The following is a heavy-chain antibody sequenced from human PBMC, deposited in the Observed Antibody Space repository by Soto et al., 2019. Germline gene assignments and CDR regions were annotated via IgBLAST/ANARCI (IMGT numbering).Heavy chain of an antibody. D-gene: IGHD1-26*01. Sequence: GGSLRLSCAASGFTFSSYAMHWVRQAPGKGLEWVAVISYDGSNKYYADSVKGRFTISRDNSKNTLYLQMNSLRAEDTAVYYCARDWRGSHDAFDIWGQGTMVT. CDR1: GFTFSSYA. V-gene: IGHV3-30-3*01. CDR3: ARDWRGSHDAFDI. J-gene: IGHJ3*02. CDR2: ISYDGSNK.